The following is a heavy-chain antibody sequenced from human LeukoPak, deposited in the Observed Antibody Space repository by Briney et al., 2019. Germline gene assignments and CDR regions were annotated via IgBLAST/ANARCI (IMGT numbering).Heavy chain of an antibody. V-gene: IGHV3-30*04. D-gene: IGHD2-15*01. CDR2: ISYAGSDK. J-gene: IGHJ6*02. CDR1: EFTFSRYA. Sequence: PGGSLRLSCAASEFTFSRYAMHWVRQAPGKGLEWVAVISYAGSDKYYADSVKGRFTTSTDNSKSTLYLQMNSVRVEDTAVYYCARDAKVKGYCSGGACFSDGMDVWGQGTTVTVSS. CDR3: ARDAKVKGYCSGGACFSDGMDV.